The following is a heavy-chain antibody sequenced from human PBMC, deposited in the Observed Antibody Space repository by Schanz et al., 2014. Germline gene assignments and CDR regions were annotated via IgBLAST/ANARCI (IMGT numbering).Heavy chain of an antibody. Sequence: QVQLVESGGGLVKPGGSLRLSCTASGFTFSDYYMTWIRQAPGKGLEWVSYVSSNNIYTKYADSVRERFTISRDNAKNSLFLQMNSLRADDTAIYYCARDMLRRYGALEIWGRWTMVTVSS. CDR3: ARDMLRRYGALEI. D-gene: IGHD2-8*01. CDR2: VSSNNIYT. J-gene: IGHJ3*02. V-gene: IGHV3-11*06. CDR1: GFTFSDYY.